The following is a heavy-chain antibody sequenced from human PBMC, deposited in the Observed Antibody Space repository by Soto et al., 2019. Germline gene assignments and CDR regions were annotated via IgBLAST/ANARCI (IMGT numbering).Heavy chain of an antibody. D-gene: IGHD2-2*01. V-gene: IGHV3-64*01. CDR1: GFTFSSYA. J-gene: IGHJ3*02. CDR2: ISSNGGST. CDR3: ARGYCSSTSCYFYAFDI. Sequence: EVQLVESGGGLVQPGGSLRLSCAASGFTFSSYAMHWVRQAPGKGLEYVSAISSNGGSTYYANSVKGRFTISRDNSKNTLYLQMGSLSAEDMAVYYCARGYCSSTSCYFYAFDIWGQGTMVTVSS.